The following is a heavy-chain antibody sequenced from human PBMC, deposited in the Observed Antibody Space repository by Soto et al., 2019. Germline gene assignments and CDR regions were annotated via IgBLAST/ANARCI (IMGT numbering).Heavy chain of an antibody. V-gene: IGHV5-51*01. CDR1: GYYFPTYW. CDR3: ATEYSSSSNYYYGMDV. Sequence: GESLKISCKASGYYFPTYWLAWVRQMPGKGLEWMGIIYPGDSDTRYSPSFQGQVTISVDKSSSTAFLRWSSLKASDTATYYCATEYSSSSNYYYGMDVWGQGTTVTVS. J-gene: IGHJ6*02. CDR2: IYPGDSDT. D-gene: IGHD6-6*01.